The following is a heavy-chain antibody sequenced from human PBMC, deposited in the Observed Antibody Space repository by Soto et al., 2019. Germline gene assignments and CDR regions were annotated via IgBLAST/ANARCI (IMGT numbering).Heavy chain of an antibody. J-gene: IGHJ4*02. CDR1: GGSITTTETY. D-gene: IGHD2-21*01. CDR2: VHYTGNV. Sequence: SETLSLTCAVSGGSITTTETYWGWIRQPPGKGLEWIGSVHYTGNVHHNPSLKSRVTFSVDPARNLFSLNLTSVTAADTAFYYCARHTRYWFAETRFDSWGQGTLVT. CDR3: ARHTRYWFAETRFDS. V-gene: IGHV4-39*01.